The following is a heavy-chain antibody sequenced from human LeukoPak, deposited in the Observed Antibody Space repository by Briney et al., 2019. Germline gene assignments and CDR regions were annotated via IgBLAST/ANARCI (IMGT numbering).Heavy chain of an antibody. CDR2: INSADNVE. CDR3: ARDTVNGPFVISLDL. J-gene: IGHJ5*02. D-gene: IGHD2-8*01. Sequence: GGSVRLSCAASGFSLRSSEMNWGRQAPGKGPEWVAHINSADNVEYYTDSVRGRFTMSRDNAKDLLYLQMNSLRDEDTAVYYCARDTVNGPFVISLDLWGQGVLVTVSS. CDR1: GFSLRSSE. V-gene: IGHV3-48*03.